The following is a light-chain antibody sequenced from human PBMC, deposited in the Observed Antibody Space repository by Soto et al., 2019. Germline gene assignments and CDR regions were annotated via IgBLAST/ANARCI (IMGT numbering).Light chain of an antibody. CDR1: QTVRNNY. Sequence: EVVLTQSPGTVSLSQGERATLSCRASQTVRNNYLAWYQQKPGQAPRLLIYDASSRATGIPDRFSGGGSGTDFTLTISRLEPEDFAVYYCQQFSSYPLTFGGRTMVDI. CDR3: QQFSSYPLT. J-gene: IGKJ4*01. V-gene: IGKV3-20*01. CDR2: DAS.